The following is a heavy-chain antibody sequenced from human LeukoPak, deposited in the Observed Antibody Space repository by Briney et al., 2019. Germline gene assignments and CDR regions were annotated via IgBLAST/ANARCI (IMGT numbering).Heavy chain of an antibody. CDR1: GYTFTSYY. J-gene: IGHJ6*03. D-gene: IGHD1-14*01. V-gene: IGHV1-8*02. CDR2: MNPNSGNT. CDR3: ARITYYYYYMDA. Sequence: GASVKVSCKASGYTFTSYYMHWVRQAPGQGLEWMGWMNPNSGNTGYAQKFQGRVTMTRNTSISTAYMELSSLRSEDTAVYYCARITYYYYYMDAWGKGTTVTISS.